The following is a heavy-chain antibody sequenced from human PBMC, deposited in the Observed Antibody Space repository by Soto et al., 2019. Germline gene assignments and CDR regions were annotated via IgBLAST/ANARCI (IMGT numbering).Heavy chain of an antibody. CDR2: IYYSGST. CDR1: GGSISSGDYY. CDR3: ARRYCSGGSCHVGV. D-gene: IGHD2-15*01. V-gene: IGHV4-30-4*01. J-gene: IGHJ6*02. Sequence: QVQLQESGPGLVKPSQTLSLTCTVSGGSISSGDYYWSWIRQPPGKGLEWIGYIYYSGSTYYNPSLKSRVTXXVXTXXNQCSLKLSSVTAADTAVYYCARRYCSGGSCHVGVWGQGTTVTVSS.